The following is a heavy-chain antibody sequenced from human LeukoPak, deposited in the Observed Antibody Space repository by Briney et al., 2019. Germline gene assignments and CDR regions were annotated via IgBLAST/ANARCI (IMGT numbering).Heavy chain of an antibody. CDR1: GGSNNNFY. J-gene: IGHJ6*03. CDR3: ARGSNYYGSGSAYYYYMDV. CDR2: IHASENT. Sequence: PSETLSLTCTFSGGSNNNFYWSWLRQPAGKGLEWIGRIHASENTNYNPSLKSRVTMSVDTSKNQFSLKLSSVTAADTAVYYCARGSNYYGSGSAYYYYMDVWGKGTTVTVSS. D-gene: IGHD3-10*01. V-gene: IGHV4-4*07.